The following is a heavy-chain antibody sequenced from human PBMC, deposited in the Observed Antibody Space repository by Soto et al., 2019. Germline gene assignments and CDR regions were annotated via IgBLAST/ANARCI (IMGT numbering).Heavy chain of an antibody. J-gene: IGHJ3*02. V-gene: IGHV3-33*01. CDR3: ARGHKKHIVVVTAIRGTDAFDI. CDR1: GFTFSSYG. D-gene: IGHD2-21*02. Sequence: QVQLVESGGGVVQPGRSLRLSCAASGFTFSSYGMHWVRQAPGKGLEWVAVIWYDGSNKYYADSVKGRFTISRDNSKNTLYLQMNSLRAEDTAVYYCARGHKKHIVVVTAIRGTDAFDICGQGTMVTVSS. CDR2: IWYDGSNK.